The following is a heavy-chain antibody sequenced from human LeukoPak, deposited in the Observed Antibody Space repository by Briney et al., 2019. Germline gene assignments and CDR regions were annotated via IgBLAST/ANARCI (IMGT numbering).Heavy chain of an antibody. Sequence: QSGGSLRLSCAASGFTFSSYSMNWVRQAPGKGLEWVSYISSSSSTIYYADSVKGRFTISRDNAKNSLYLQMNSLRVEDTAVYYCARDRGQWLSPALDYWGQGTLVTVSS. CDR2: ISSSSSTI. J-gene: IGHJ4*02. CDR3: ARDRGQWLSPALDY. CDR1: GFTFSSYS. D-gene: IGHD6-19*01. V-gene: IGHV3-48*04.